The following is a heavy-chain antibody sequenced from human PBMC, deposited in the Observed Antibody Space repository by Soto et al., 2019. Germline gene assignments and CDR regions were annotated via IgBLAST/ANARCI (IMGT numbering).Heavy chain of an antibody. D-gene: IGHD3-16*02. V-gene: IGHV3-30-3*01. J-gene: IGHJ4*02. Sequence: PGGSLRLSCAASGFTFSSYAMHWVRQAPGKGLEWVAVISYDGSNKYYADSVKGRFTISRDNSKNTLYLQMNSLRAEDTAVYYCARSDLTFGGVIVSPGFDYWGQGTLVTVSS. CDR3: ARSDLTFGGVIVSPGFDY. CDR2: ISYDGSNK. CDR1: GFTFSSYA.